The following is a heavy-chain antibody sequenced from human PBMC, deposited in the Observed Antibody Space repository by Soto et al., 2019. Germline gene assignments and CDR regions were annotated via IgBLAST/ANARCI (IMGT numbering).Heavy chain of an antibody. J-gene: IGHJ4*02. CDR3: ARVLGGSGSPVDY. D-gene: IGHD2-15*01. CDR2: IRGSGDRT. V-gene: IGHV3-23*01. CDR1: GITFSSFS. Sequence: GSLRPSCAVSGITFSSFSMSWVRQAPGKGLEWVATIRGSGDRTYYGDFVKGRFTISRDNSKNTLYLQMNSLRAEDTAVYYCARVLGGSGSPVDYWGQGTLVTVSS.